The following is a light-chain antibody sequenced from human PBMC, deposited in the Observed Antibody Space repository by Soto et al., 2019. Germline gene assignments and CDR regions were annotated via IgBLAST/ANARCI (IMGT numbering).Light chain of an antibody. V-gene: IGLV1-44*01. J-gene: IGLJ3*02. Sequence: QAVVTQPPSASGTPGQRVTISCSGSSSNIGSNTVNWYHHLPGTAPKILIYNNDQRPSGVPDRFSGSKSGTSASLAISGLQSEDEADYYCAAWDDSLNGPVFGGGTKLTV. CDR3: AAWDDSLNGPV. CDR2: NND. CDR1: SSNIGSNT.